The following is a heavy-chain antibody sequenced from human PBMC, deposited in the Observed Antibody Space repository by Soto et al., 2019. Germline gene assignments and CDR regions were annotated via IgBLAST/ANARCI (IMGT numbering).Heavy chain of an antibody. Sequence: SETLSLSCTVSGGSISSGGYYWSWIRQHPGKGLEWIGYIYYSGSTYFNPSLKSRVTISVDTSKNQFSLKLSSVTAADTAVYYCARARPKSSTLPSNNWFDPWGQGTLVTVSS. CDR3: ARARPKSSTLPSNNWFDP. D-gene: IGHD6-6*01. V-gene: IGHV4-31*03. J-gene: IGHJ5*02. CDR1: GGSISSGGYY. CDR2: IYYSGST.